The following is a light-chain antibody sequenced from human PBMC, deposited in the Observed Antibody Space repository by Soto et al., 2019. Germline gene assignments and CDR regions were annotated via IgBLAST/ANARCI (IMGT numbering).Light chain of an antibody. CDR2: GAS. J-gene: IGKJ1*01. Sequence: EIVLTHAPGTLSLSPGERATLSCRASQSVSSSYLACYQQKPGQAPRLLIYGASSRATGIPDRFSGSGSGTDFTLTISRLEPEDFAVYYCQQYGSSPRTFGQGTKVDIK. V-gene: IGKV3-20*01. CDR3: QQYGSSPRT. CDR1: QSVSSSY.